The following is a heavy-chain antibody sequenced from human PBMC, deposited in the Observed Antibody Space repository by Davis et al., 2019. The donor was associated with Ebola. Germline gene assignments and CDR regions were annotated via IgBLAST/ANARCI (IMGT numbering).Heavy chain of an antibody. J-gene: IGHJ5*02. CDR1: GFTFSDFA. CDR3: ARSGYCSSTSCAGRFDP. V-gene: IGHV3-23*01. D-gene: IGHD2-2*01. Sequence: PGGSLRLSCAASGFTFSDFAMSWVRQAPGKGLEWVSSVTTGGFNTYYADSVKGRFTISRDNAKSSLYLQMNSLRAEDTAVYYCARSGYCSSTSCAGRFDPWGQGTLVTVSS. CDR2: VTTGGFNT.